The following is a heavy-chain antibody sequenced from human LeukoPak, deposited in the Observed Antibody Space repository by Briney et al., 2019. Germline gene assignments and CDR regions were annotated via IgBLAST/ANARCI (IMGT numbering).Heavy chain of an antibody. D-gene: IGHD3-10*01. Sequence: ASVKVSCKASGYTLTSYGVSWVRQAPGQGLKWMGWISAYNGNTNYAQKLQGRVTMTTDTSTSTAYMELRSLRSDDTAVYYCARGDYGSGSYRYFDYWGQGTLVTVSS. V-gene: IGHV1-18*01. CDR3: ARGDYGSGSYRYFDY. CDR1: GYTLTSYG. CDR2: ISAYNGNT. J-gene: IGHJ4*02.